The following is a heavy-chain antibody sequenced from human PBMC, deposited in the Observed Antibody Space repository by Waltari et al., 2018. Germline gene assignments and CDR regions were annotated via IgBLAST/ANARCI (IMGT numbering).Heavy chain of an antibody. CDR1: GGSFSGYY. D-gene: IGHD1-20*01. V-gene: IGHV4-34*01. J-gene: IGHJ4*02. CDR3: ARHGGGITGTSYYFDY. CDR2: INRSGST. Sequence: QVQLQQWGAGLLKPSETLSLTCAVYGGSFSGYYWSWIRQPPGKGLEWIGEINRSGSTNYNPSLKSRVTISVDTSKTQFSLKLSSVTAADTAVYYCARHGGGITGTSYYFDYWGQGTLVTVSS.